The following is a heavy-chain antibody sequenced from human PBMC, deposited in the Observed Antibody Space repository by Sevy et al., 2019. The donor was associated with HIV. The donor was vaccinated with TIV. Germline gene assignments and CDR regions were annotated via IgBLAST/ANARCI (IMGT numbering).Heavy chain of an antibody. Sequence: GGSLRLSCAASGLTVSSNFMSWVRQAPGKGLEWVSVIYIGGSTYYADSVKGRFTISRDNAKNTLYLQMNSLRAEDTAVYFRARGKHISDYYGSFDYWGQGTLVTVSS. D-gene: IGHD3-3*01. J-gene: IGHJ4*02. CDR2: IYIGGST. CDR3: ARGKHISDYYGSFDY. V-gene: IGHV3-53*01. CDR1: GLTVSSNF.